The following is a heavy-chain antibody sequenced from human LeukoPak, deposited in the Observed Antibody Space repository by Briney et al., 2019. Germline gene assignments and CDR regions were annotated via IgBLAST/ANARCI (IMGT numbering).Heavy chain of an antibody. CDR1: GGSISSSNW. J-gene: IGHJ4*02. D-gene: IGHD3-9*01. V-gene: IGHV4-4*02. CDR3: AVDPDYDILTGSWGY. Sequence: SGTLSLTCAVSGGSISSSNWWSWVRQPPGKGLEWIGEIYHSGSTNYNPSLKSRVTISVDTSKNQFSLKLSSVTAADTAVYYCAVDPDYDILTGSWGYWGQGTLVTVSS. CDR2: IYHSGST.